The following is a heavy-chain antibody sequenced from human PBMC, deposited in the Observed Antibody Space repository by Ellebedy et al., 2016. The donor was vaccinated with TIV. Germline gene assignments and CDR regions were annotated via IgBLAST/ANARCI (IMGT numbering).Heavy chain of an antibody. D-gene: IGHD5-12*01. CDR2: IYYSGST. V-gene: IGHV4-59*08. J-gene: IGHJ3*02. CDR3: ARSYSGYVLDAFDI. CDR1: GGSISSYY. Sequence: SETLSLTCTVSGGSISSYYWSWIRQPPGKGLEWIGYIYYSGSTNYNPSLKSRVTISVDTSKNQFSLKLRSVTAADTAVYYCARSYSGYVLDAFDIWGQGTMVTVSS.